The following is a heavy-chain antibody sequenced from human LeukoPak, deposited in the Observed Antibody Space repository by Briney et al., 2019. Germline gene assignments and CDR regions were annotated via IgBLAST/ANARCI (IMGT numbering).Heavy chain of an antibody. J-gene: IGHJ5*02. Sequence: PGGSLRLSCAASGFTFNTYGMHWVRQAPGKGLEWVSSISSSSSYIYYADSVKGRFTISRDNAKNSLYLQMNSLRAEDTAVYYCARKAIAESHWFDPWGQGTLVTVSS. CDR1: GFTFNTYG. V-gene: IGHV3-21*01. D-gene: IGHD6-13*01. CDR2: ISSSSSYI. CDR3: ARKAIAESHWFDP.